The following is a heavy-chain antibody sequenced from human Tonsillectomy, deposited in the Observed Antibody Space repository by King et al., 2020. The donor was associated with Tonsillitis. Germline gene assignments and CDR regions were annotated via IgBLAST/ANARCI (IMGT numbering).Heavy chain of an antibody. CDR2: IHYSGST. J-gene: IGHJ4*02. CDR3: ARPWGPAAPIDY. V-gene: IGHV4-39*07. Sequence: QLQLQESGPGLVKPSETLSLTCTVSGGSISSSGYYWGWIRQPPGKGLEWIGSIHYSGSTYYSPSLKSRVTVSVDTSKNQFSLKLSSVTAADTAVYYCARPWGPAAPIDYWGQGTLVTVSS. CDR1: GGSISSSGYY. D-gene: IGHD2-2*01.